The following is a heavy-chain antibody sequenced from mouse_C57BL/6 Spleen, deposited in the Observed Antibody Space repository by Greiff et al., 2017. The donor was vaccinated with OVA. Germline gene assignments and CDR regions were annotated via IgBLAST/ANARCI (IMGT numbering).Heavy chain of an antibody. D-gene: IGHD2-3*01. Sequence: VQLKESGPELVKPGASVKMSCKASGYTFTDYNMHWVKQSHGKSLEWIGYINPNNGGTSYNQKFKGKATLTVNKSSSTAYMELRSLTSEDSAVYYCARGDGYSFDYWGQGTTLTVSS. CDR2: INPNNGGT. CDR1: GYTFTDYN. J-gene: IGHJ2*01. CDR3: ARGDGYSFDY. V-gene: IGHV1-22*01.